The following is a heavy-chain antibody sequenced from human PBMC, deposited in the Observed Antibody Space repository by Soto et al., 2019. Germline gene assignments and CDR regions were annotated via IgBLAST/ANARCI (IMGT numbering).Heavy chain of an antibody. V-gene: IGHV3-33*01. J-gene: IGHJ4*02. CDR1: GFMFSNHG. D-gene: IGHD1-1*01. Sequence: QVQLVESGGGVVQPGRSLRLSCAASGFMFSNHGMHWVRQARGKGLEWVAVIWSDGNNRYYADSVKGLFTISRDNSKNTVYLQMNSLRAEDTAVYYCVRGDNWNDEASDYWGQVTLVTVAS. CDR2: IWSDGNNR. CDR3: VRGDNWNDEASDY.